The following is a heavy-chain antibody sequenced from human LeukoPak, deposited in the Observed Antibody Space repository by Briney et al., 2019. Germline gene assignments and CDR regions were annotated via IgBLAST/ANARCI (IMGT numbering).Heavy chain of an antibody. V-gene: IGHV1-2*02. D-gene: IGHD5-18*01. CDR1: GYTFTGYY. J-gene: IGHJ4*02. Sequence: GVSVKVSCKASGYTFTGYYMHWVRQAPGQGLEWMGWINPNSGGTNYAQKFQGRVTMTRDTSISTAYMELSRLRSDDTAVYYCARGLYSYGQYYFDYWGQGTLVTVPS. CDR2: INPNSGGT. CDR3: ARGLYSYGQYYFDY.